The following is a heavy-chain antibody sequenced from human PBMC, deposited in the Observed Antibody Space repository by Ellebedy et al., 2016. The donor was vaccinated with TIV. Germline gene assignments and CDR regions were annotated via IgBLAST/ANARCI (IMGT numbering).Heavy chain of an antibody. Sequence: ASVKVSXXASGYTFTGYYMHWVRQAPGQGLEWMGWINPNSGGTNYAQKFQGRVTMTRDTSISTAYMELSRLRSDDTAVYYCARENVLWFGELFIVNFDYWGQGTLVTVSS. CDR2: INPNSGGT. J-gene: IGHJ4*02. CDR1: GYTFTGYY. D-gene: IGHD3-10*01. V-gene: IGHV1-2*02. CDR3: ARENVLWFGELFIVNFDY.